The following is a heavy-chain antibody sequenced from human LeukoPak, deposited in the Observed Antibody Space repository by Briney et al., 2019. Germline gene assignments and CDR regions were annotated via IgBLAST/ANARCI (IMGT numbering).Heavy chain of an antibody. CDR3: GYSSSSGRWALDY. CDR2: INPNSGGT. J-gene: IGHJ4*02. CDR1: GYTFTGYY. Sequence: ASVKVSCKASGYTFTGYYMHWVRQAPGQGLEWMGWINPNSGGTNYAQKFQGRVTMTRDTSISTAYMELSRLRSDDTAVYYCGYSSSSGRWALDYWGQGILVTVSS. V-gene: IGHV1-2*02. D-gene: IGHD6-6*01.